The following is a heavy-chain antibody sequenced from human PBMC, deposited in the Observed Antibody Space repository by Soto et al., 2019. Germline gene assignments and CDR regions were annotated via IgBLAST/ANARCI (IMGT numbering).Heavy chain of an antibody. CDR1: GYSFTNYW. Sequence: PGESLKISCMGSGYSFTNYWISWVRQMPGKGLEWMGRIDPSDSYINYGPSFQGHVTISADKSISTAYLQWSSLKASDTAIYYCARRRSNSGWWNAFDIWGQGKMVT. V-gene: IGHV5-10-1*01. CDR2: IDPSDSYI. J-gene: IGHJ3*02. D-gene: IGHD6-19*01. CDR3: ARRRSNSGWWNAFDI.